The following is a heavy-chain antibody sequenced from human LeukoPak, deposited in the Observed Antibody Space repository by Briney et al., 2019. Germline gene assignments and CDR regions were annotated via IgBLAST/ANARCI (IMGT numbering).Heavy chain of an antibody. V-gene: IGHV1-69*01. CDR1: GGTFSRYA. D-gene: IGHD2-21*01. CDR2: IIPIFGRA. J-gene: IGHJ4*02. CDR3: ARDRNYNCGGDCYTFDY. Sequence: SVKVSCKASGGTFSRYAISGVGQAPGEGLEWMGGIIPIFGRAKYAQKFQGIVTITADESTSTAYMELSSLRSEDTAVYYCARDRNYNCGGDCYTFDYWRQGTLVTVSS.